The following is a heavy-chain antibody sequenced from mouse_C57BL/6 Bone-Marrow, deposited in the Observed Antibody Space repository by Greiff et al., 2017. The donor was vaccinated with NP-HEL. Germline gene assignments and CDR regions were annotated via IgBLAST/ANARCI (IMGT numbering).Heavy chain of an antibody. J-gene: IGHJ2*01. Sequence: EVQLQQSGAELVKPGASVKLSCTASGFNIKDYYMHWVKQRTEQGLEWIGRIDPEDGETKYDPKFQGKATITAYTSSNTAYLQLSGLTSGDTDVYYCARKGLDYWGQGTTLTVSS. CDR2: IDPEDGET. D-gene: IGHD2-4*01. CDR3: ARKGLDY. V-gene: IGHV14-2*01. CDR1: GFNIKDYY.